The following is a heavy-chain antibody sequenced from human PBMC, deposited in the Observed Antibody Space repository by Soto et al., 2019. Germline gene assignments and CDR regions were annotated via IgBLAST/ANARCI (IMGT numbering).Heavy chain of an antibody. CDR3: TTDSVTIFGVVISRDY. Sequence: LRLSCAASGFTFSNAWMSWVRQAPGKGLEWVGRIKSKTDGGTTDYAAPVKGRFTISRDDSKNTLYLQMNSLKTEDTAVYYCTTDSVTIFGVVISRDYWGQGTLVTVSS. J-gene: IGHJ4*02. D-gene: IGHD3-3*01. V-gene: IGHV3-15*01. CDR1: GFTFSNAW. CDR2: IKSKTDGGTT.